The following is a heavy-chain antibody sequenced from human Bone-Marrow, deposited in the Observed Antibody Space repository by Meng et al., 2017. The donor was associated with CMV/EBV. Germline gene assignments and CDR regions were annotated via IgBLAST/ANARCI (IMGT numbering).Heavy chain of an antibody. CDR2: INPSGGTA. D-gene: IGHD3-3*01. J-gene: IGHJ6*02. CDR1: GYTFTSYH. CDR3: ARDEILVVFGVEYSYGMDI. V-gene: IGHV1-46*01. Sequence: ASVKVSCKASGYTFTSYHMHWVRQAPGQGLEWMGIINPSGGTASYAQKFQGRVTMTSDTSTSIVNMELSRQRSDDTAVYDCARDEILVVFGVEYSYGMDIWGQGTTVTVSS.